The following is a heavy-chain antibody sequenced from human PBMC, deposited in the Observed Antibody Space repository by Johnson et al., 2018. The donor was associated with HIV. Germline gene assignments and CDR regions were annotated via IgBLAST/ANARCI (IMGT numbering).Heavy chain of an antibody. CDR2: IGPAGDT. CDR1: GFTFSSYD. V-gene: IGHV3-13*01. Sequence: VQLVESGGGLVQPGGSLRLSCAASGFTFSSYDMHWVHQATGKGLEWVSAIGPAGDTYYPGSVNGRFTISRENAKNALYLQMNSLGAGDTAVYYCARMMYSRGAFDIWGQGTMVTVSS. J-gene: IGHJ3*02. D-gene: IGHD6-13*01. CDR3: ARMMYSRGAFDI.